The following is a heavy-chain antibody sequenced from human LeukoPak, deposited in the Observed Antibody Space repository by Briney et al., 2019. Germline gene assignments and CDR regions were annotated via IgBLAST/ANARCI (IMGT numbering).Heavy chain of an antibody. CDR2: INHSGST. CDR3: ARASLGWNYHWFDP. D-gene: IGHD1-7*01. Sequence: SETLSLTCAVYGGSFSGYYWSWIRQPPGKGLEWIGEINHSGSTNYNPSLKSRVTISVGTSKNQFSLKLSSVTAADTAVYYCARASLGWNYHWFDPWGQGTLVTVSS. V-gene: IGHV4-34*01. J-gene: IGHJ5*02. CDR1: GGSFSGYY.